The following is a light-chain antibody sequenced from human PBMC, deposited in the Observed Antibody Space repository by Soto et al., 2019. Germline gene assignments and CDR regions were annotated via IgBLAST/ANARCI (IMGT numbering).Light chain of an antibody. Sequence: EIVMTQSPATLSVSPGERATLSCRASQSVSSNLAWYQQKPGQAPRLLIYGASTRSTGIQARFSGRGSGTEFTLTISSLQSEDFAVYYCQQYNNWPRTFGQGTKVDIK. CDR1: QSVSSN. CDR2: GAS. CDR3: QQYNNWPRT. V-gene: IGKV3-15*01. J-gene: IGKJ1*01.